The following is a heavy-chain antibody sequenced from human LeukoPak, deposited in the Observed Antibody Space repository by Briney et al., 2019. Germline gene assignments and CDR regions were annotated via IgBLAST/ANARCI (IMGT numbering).Heavy chain of an antibody. CDR1: SLSISSGYY. V-gene: IGHV4-38-2*01. Sequence: QPSETLSLTCAVSSLSISSGYYWVWIRQPPGKGLEWTGSIHHSGSTYYNPSLRSRVTISVDTSKNPFSLKLTSVTAADTAMYYCARRGPGDGYSRGLLYYWGQGTLVTVSS. CDR2: IHHSGST. D-gene: IGHD5-24*01. CDR3: ARRGPGDGYSRGLLYY. J-gene: IGHJ4*02.